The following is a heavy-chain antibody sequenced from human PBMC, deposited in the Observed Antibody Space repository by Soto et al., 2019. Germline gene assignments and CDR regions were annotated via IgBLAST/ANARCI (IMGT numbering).Heavy chain of an antibody. CDR3: AREEYSGYDFHPYYYGMDV. V-gene: IGHV1-18*01. CDR2: ISAYNGNT. CDR1: GYTFTSYG. J-gene: IGHJ6*02. Sequence: QVQLVQSGAEVKKPGASVKVSCKASGYTFTSYGISWVRQAPGQGLEWMGWISAYNGNTNYAQKLQGRVTMTTDTSTSTAYMELRRLRSDDTAVYYCAREEYSGYDFHPYYYGMDVWGQGTTVTVSS. D-gene: IGHD5-12*01.